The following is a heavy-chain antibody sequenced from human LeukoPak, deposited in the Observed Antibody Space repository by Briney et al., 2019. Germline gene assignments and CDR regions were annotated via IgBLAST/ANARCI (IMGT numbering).Heavy chain of an antibody. CDR2: MNPNSGNT. Sequence: ASVKVSCKASGYTFSSYDVNWVRQATGQGLEWMGWMNPNSGNTGYAQKFQGRVAITRNTSITTAYMELSGLTSEDTAVYYCASYSGYAQWGQGTLVTVSS. D-gene: IGHD5-12*01. V-gene: IGHV1-8*03. J-gene: IGHJ4*02. CDR1: GYTFSSYD. CDR3: ASYSGYAQ.